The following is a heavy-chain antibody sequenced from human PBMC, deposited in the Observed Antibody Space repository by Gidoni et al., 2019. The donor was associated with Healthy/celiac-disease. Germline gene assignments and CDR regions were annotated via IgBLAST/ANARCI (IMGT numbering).Heavy chain of an antibody. CDR1: GFTFSSYG. CDR3: ATGGKAAFSPLYFDY. D-gene: IGHD6-13*01. V-gene: IGHV3-30*03. Sequence: QVQLVESGGGVVQPGRSLRLSCAASGFTFSSYGMHWVRPAPGKGLEWVAVISYDGSNKYYADSVKGRFTISRDNSKNTLYLQMNSLRAEDTAVYYCATGGKAAFSPLYFDYWGQGTLVTVSS. J-gene: IGHJ4*02. CDR2: ISYDGSNK.